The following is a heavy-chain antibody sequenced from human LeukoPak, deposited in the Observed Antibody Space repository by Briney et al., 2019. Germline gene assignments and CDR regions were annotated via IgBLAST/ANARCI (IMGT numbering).Heavy chain of an antibody. CDR2: INHSGST. CDR3: ARSLGITGTTDWFDP. V-gene: IGHV4-34*01. J-gene: IGHJ5*02. Sequence: SETLSLTCAVYGGSFSGYYWSWIRQPPGKGLEWIGEINHSGSTNYNPSLKSRVTISVDTSKNQFSLKLSSVTAADTAVYYCARSLGITGTTDWFDPWGQGTLVTVSS. D-gene: IGHD1-7*01. CDR1: GGSFSGYY.